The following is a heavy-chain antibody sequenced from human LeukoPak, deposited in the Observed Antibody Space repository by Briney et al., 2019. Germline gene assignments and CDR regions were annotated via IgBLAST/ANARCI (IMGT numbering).Heavy chain of an antibody. Sequence: GGSLRLSCTASGFTFGDYAMHWVRQASGKGLEWVGRIRSKANSYATAYAASVKGRFTISRDDSKNTAYLQMNSLKTEDTAVYYCTRLSWSKVYNWFDPWGQGTLVTVSS. V-gene: IGHV3-73*01. CDR2: IRSKANSYAT. D-gene: IGHD6-13*01. J-gene: IGHJ5*02. CDR1: GFTFGDYA. CDR3: TRLSWSKVYNWFDP.